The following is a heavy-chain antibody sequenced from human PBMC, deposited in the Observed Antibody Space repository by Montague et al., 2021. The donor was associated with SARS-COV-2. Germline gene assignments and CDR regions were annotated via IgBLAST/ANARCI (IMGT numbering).Heavy chain of an antibody. J-gene: IGHJ4*02. CDR3: ARSTYYYDSSGSYYFDY. D-gene: IGHD3-22*01. Sequence: SLRLSCAASGFTFSSYSMNWVRQAPGKGLEWVSSISSSSSCIYYADSVKGRFTISRDNAKNSLYLQMNSLRAEDTAVYYCARSTYYYDSSGSYYFDYWGQGTLVTVSS. CDR2: ISSSSSCI. CDR1: GFTFSSYS. V-gene: IGHV3-21*01.